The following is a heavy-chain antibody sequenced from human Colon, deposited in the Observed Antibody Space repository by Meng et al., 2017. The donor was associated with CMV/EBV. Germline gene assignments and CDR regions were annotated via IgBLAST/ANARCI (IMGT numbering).Heavy chain of an antibody. V-gene: IGHV7-4-1*02. J-gene: IGHJ4*02. CDR2: INTNTGHP. CDR3: ARGILATVDS. Sequence: VSCKTSGYSFTTYAMNWVRQAPGQGLEWMGWINTNTGHPTYAQGFTGRFVFSSDTSVSTAYLQISSLQSGDTAVYYCARGILATVDSWGQGTLVTVSS. CDR1: GYSFTTYA. D-gene: IGHD5-12*01.